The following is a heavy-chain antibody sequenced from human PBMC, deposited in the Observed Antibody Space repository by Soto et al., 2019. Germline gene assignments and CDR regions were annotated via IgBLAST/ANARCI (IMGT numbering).Heavy chain of an antibody. V-gene: IGHV3-13*01. CDR2: IGTAGDA. J-gene: IGHJ5*02. Sequence: GGSLRLSCAASGFTFSSYDMHWVRQATGKGLEWVSAIGTAGDAYYPGSVKGRFTISRENAKNSLYLQMNSLRAEDTAVYYCATPAPLYGYFWFDPWGQGTLVTVSS. D-gene: IGHD5-18*01. CDR1: GFTFSSYD. CDR3: ATPAPLYGYFWFDP.